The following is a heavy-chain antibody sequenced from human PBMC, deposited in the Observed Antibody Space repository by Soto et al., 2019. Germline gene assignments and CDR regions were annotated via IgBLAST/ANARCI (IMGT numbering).Heavy chain of an antibody. Sequence: VSVKVCCKKSVYTLTENDINWVRQAPGQGLEYMGWVSPENRNAGYAPQFRGRVSMTADTSINTVYLELTTLTYEDTAVYYCEVTTGYWGQGTMVTVSS. J-gene: IGHJ4*02. CDR1: VYTLTEND. D-gene: IGHD4-17*01. CDR2: VSPENRNA. V-gene: IGHV1-8*01. CDR3: EVTTGY.